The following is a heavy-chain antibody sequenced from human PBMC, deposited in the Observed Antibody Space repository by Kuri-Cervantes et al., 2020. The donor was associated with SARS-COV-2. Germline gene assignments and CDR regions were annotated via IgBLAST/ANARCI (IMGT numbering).Heavy chain of an antibody. J-gene: IGHJ4*02. CDR1: GGTFSSYT. Sequence: SVKVSCKASGGTFSSYTISWVRQAPGQGLEWMGRIIPILGIANYAQKFQGRVTITAGKSTSTAYMELSSLRSEDTAVYYCARASSGYDLDIDYWGQGTLVTVSS. V-gene: IGHV1-69*02. CDR3: ARASSGYDLDIDY. D-gene: IGHD5-12*01. CDR2: IIPILGIA.